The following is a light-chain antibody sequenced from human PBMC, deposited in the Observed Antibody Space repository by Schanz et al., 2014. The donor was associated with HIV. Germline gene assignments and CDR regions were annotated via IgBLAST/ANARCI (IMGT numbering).Light chain of an antibody. J-gene: IGLJ2*01. CDR2: DVS. CDR3: SSYAGSNNLV. V-gene: IGLV2-14*01. Sequence: QSALTQPASVSGSPGQSITISCTGTRSDVCGYDHVSWYQQHPGKAPKLMIYDVSHRPSGVSNRFSGSKSANTASLTISGLQPEDEADYYCSSYAGSNNLVFGGGTKLTVL. CDR1: RSDVCGYDH.